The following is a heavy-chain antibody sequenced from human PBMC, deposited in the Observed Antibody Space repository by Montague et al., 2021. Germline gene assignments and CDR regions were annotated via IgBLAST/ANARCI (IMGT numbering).Heavy chain of an antibody. J-gene: IGHJ4*02. V-gene: IGHV3-48*02. CDR2: ISRDSSAT. CDR3: ARDQDYAFDH. CDR1: GFTFTSYT. Sequence: SLRLSCAASGFTFTSYTMNWVRQAPGKGLEWVSYISRDSSATYYADSVKGRFTISRDTAKNSLYLQVNSLRDEDTAVYYCARDQDYAFDHWGQGTLVTVSS. D-gene: IGHD4-17*01.